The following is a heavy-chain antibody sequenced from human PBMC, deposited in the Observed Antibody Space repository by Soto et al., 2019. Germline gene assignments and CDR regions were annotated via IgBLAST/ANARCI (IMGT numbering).Heavy chain of an antibody. Sequence: GGSLRLSCAASGFTFSSYGMHWVRQAPGKGLEWVAVIWYDGSNKYYADSVKGRFTISRDNSKNTLYLQMNSLRAEDTAVYYCARDSVHYGSGSYYNVVDYWGQGTLVTVSS. V-gene: IGHV3-33*01. D-gene: IGHD3-10*01. J-gene: IGHJ4*02. CDR1: GFTFSSYG. CDR3: ARDSVHYGSGSYYNVVDY. CDR2: IWYDGSNK.